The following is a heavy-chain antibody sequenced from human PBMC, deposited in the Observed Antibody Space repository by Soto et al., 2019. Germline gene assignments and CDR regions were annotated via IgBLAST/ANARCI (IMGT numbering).Heavy chain of an antibody. V-gene: IGHV4-39*01. CDR1: GGSISSSSYY. CDR2: IYYSGST. J-gene: IGHJ4*02. CDR3: ARVQRDEVRWYREPLYYFDY. D-gene: IGHD6-13*01. Sequence: PSETLSLTCTVSGGSISSSSYYWGWIRQPPGKGLEWIGSIYYSGSTYYNPSLKSRVTISVDTSKNQFSLKLSSVTAADTAVYYCARVQRDEVRWYREPLYYFDYWGQGTLVTVSS.